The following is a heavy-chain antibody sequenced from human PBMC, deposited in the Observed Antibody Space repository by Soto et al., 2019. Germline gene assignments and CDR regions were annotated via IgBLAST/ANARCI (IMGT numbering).Heavy chain of an antibody. CDR3: ARSSGVATVTKYYFDY. CDR2: INHSGST. D-gene: IGHD4-17*01. Sequence: PSETLSLTCAVYGGSFSGSYWSWMRQPPGKGLEWIGEINHSGSTNYNPSLKSRVTISVDTSKNQFSLKLSSVTAADTAVYYCARSSGVATVTKYYFDYWGQGTLVTVSS. J-gene: IGHJ4*02. CDR1: GGSFSGSY. V-gene: IGHV4-34*01.